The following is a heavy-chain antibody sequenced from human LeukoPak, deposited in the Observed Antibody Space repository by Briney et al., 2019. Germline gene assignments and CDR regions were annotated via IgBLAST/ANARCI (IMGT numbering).Heavy chain of an antibody. CDR1: GGSVNSGTHY. CDR2: IYTSGNT. Sequence: PSETLSLTCTVSGGSVNSGTHYWSWIRQPAGKGLEWIGRIYTSGNTNFNPSLKSRVTMSVDTSRNQFSLKLSSVTAADTAVYYCARHGDYPHGMDVWGQGTTVTVSS. J-gene: IGHJ6*02. CDR3: ARHGDYPHGMDV. D-gene: IGHD4-11*01. V-gene: IGHV4-61*02.